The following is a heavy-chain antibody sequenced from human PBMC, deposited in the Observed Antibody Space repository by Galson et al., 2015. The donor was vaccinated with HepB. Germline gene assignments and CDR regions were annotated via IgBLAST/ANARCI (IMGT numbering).Heavy chain of an antibody. CDR3: ARGPSVKAPKGDFDP. Sequence: SLRLSCAASGFTFSSYWMHWVRQAPGKGLVWVSHINTDGSSTTYADFVKGRFTISRDNAKSTLYLQMNSLRAEDTAVYYCARGPSVKAPKGDFDPWGQGTLVTVSS. D-gene: IGHD2-21*02. J-gene: IGHJ5*02. V-gene: IGHV3-74*01. CDR1: GFTFSSYW. CDR2: INTDGSST.